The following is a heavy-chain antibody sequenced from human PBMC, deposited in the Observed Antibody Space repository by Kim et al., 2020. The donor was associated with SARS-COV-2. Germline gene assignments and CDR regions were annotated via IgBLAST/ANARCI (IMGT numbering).Heavy chain of an antibody. D-gene: IGHD1-26*01. CDR2: INSDGSST. V-gene: IGHV3-74*01. J-gene: IGHJ4*02. CDR1: GFTFSSYW. Sequence: GGSLRLSCAASGFTFSSYWMHWVRQAPGKGLVWVSRINSDGSSTSYADSVKGRFTISRDNAKNTLYLQMNSLRAEDTAVYYCASTRYSGSYFDYWGQGTLVTVSS. CDR3: ASTRYSGSYFDY.